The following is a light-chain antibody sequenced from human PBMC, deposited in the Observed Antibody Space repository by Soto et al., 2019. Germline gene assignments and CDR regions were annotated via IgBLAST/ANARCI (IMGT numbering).Light chain of an antibody. J-gene: IGKJ4*01. V-gene: IGKV1-9*01. CDR2: AAS. Sequence: DIQLTQSPSFLSASVGDRVTITCRASQGINNYLAWYQQRPGTAPNLLIYAASTLQSGIPSRFSGSGSGTDFTLTISSLQPEDFATYYCQQFSRYPLTFGGGTKVEIK. CDR3: QQFSRYPLT. CDR1: QGINNY.